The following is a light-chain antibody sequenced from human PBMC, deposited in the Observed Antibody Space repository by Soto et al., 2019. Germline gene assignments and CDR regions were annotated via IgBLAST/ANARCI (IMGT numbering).Light chain of an antibody. CDR2: EVS. J-gene: IGLJ2*01. V-gene: IGLV2-14*01. Sequence: QSALTQPASVSGSPGQSITISCTGTSSDVGGYNYVSWYQQHPGKAPKLMIYEVSDRPSGVSNRFSGSKSGNTASLTISGLQAEDDADYYCDSFTSSSTVIFGGGPKLTVL. CDR3: DSFTSSSTVI. CDR1: SSDVGGYNY.